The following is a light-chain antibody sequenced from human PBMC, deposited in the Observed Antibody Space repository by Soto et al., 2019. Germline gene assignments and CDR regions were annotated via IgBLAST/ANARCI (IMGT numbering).Light chain of an antibody. CDR1: RGIRND. Sequence: DIQITQSPSSLSASVGDRVAITCLGSRGIRNDLGWYQAQPGKAPKRLTYAASSLQSGVPSRFSGSGSGTEFTLTISSLQPEDFAIYYCLQHNTYPLTFGLGTKVDIK. CDR3: LQHNTYPLT. CDR2: AAS. V-gene: IGKV1-17*01. J-gene: IGKJ1*01.